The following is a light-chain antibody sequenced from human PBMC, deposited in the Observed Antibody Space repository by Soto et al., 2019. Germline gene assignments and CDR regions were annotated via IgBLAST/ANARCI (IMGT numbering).Light chain of an antibody. CDR1: NIGNKS. CDR3: QVWDRSSNHWV. CDR2: DDS. V-gene: IGLV3-21*02. Sequence: SYELTQPPSVSVAPGQTATVTCGGRNIGNKSVHWYQQKPGQAPVLVVHDDSDRPSGIPGRFSGSNSGDTATLTISGVEAGDEADYYCQVWDRSSNHWVFGGGTQLTVL. J-gene: IGLJ3*02.